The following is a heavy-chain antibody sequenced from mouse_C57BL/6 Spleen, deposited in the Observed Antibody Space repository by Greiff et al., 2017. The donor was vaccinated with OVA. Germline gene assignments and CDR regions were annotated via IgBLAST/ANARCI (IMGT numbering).Heavy chain of an antibody. J-gene: IGHJ4*01. CDR3: ARSSTMITTSAMDY. CDR2: IWSGGST. Sequence: VQVVESGPGLVQPSQSLSITCTVSGFSLTSYGVHWVRQSPGKGLEWLGVIWSGGSTDYNAAFIYRLSISKDNSKSQVFFNMNSLQADDTAIYYCARSSTMITTSAMDYWGQGTSVTVSS. CDR1: GFSLTSYG. V-gene: IGHV2-2*01. D-gene: IGHD2-4*01.